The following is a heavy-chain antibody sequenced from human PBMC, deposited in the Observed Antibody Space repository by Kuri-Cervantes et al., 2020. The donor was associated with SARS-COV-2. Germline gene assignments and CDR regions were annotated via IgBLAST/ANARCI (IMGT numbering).Heavy chain of an antibody. Sequence: GESLKISCAASGFTFSSYEMNWVRQAPGKGLEWVSAISGSGGSTYYADSVKGRFTISRDNSRNTLYLQMNSLRAEDTAVYYCAKSGEDRYYYYYYMDVWGKGTTVTVSS. CDR2: ISGSGGST. J-gene: IGHJ6*03. CDR1: GFTFSSYE. V-gene: IGHV3-23*01. D-gene: IGHD1-26*01. CDR3: AKSGEDRYYYYYYMDV.